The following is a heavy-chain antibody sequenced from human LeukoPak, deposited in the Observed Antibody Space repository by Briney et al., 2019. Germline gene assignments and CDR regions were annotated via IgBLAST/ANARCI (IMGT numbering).Heavy chain of an antibody. CDR1: GFTFSSYS. D-gene: IGHD6-13*01. V-gene: IGHV3-21*01. J-gene: IGHJ3*02. CDR2: ISSSSSYI. Sequence: GGSLRLSCAASGFTFSSYSMNWVRQAPGKGLEWVSSISSSSSYIYYADSVKGRFTISRDNAKNSLYLQMNSLRAEDTAVYYCARETATVNDAFDIWGQGTMVTVSS. CDR3: ARETATVNDAFDI.